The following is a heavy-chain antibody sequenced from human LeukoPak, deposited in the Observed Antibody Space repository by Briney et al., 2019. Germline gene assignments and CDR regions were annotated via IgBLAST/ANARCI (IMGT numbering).Heavy chain of an antibody. V-gene: IGHV3-74*01. CDR3: TGDGRTSGDYYYYGMDV. CDR2: TNSDGSST. D-gene: IGHD4-17*01. J-gene: IGHJ6*02. Sequence: GGSLRLSCAASGFTFSSYWMHWVRQAPGKGLVWVSRTNSDGSSTSHADSVKGRFTISRDNARNTLYLQMNSLGAEDTAVYYCTGDGRTSGDYYYYGMDVWGQGTTVTVSS. CDR1: GFTFSSYW.